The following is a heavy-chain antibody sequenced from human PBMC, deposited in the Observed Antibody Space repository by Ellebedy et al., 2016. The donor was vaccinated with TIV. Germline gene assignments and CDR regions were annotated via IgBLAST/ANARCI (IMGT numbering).Heavy chain of an antibody. V-gene: IGHV1-18*04. J-gene: IGHJ5*02. Sequence: AASVKVSCKASGYTFPSYGISWVRQAPGQGLEWMGWVRGSNGDTYYARSFQDRVTMTTDTSTNTAYMELRSLKSDDTAVYYCARDWQWQLKYNCFDPWGQGTLVTVSS. D-gene: IGHD6-19*01. CDR2: VRGSNGDT. CDR1: GYTFPSYG. CDR3: ARDWQWQLKYNCFDP.